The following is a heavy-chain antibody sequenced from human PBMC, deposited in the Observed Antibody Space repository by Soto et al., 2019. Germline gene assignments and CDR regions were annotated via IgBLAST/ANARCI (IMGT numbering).Heavy chain of an antibody. Sequence: PGGSLRLSCAASGFTFSDYYMSWIRQAPGKGLEWVSYISSSGSTIYYADSVKGRFTISRDNAKNSLYLQMNSLRAEDTAVYYCARGGRLPLGYCSSTSCSKNWFDPWGQGTRVTVAS. CDR3: ARGGRLPLGYCSSTSCSKNWFDP. J-gene: IGHJ5*02. CDR2: ISSSGSTI. V-gene: IGHV3-11*01. D-gene: IGHD2-2*01. CDR1: GFTFSDYY.